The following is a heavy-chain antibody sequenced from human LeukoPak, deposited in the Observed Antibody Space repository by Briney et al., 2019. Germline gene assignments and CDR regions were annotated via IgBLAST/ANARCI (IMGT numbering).Heavy chain of an antibody. D-gene: IGHD3-3*01. J-gene: IGHJ5*02. CDR3: ARGHTKTRLTIFGVVPTNWFDP. CDR2: IYSSGKT. Sequence: SETLSLTCTVSGGSISSGSYYWDWIRQPPGKGLEWIGDIYSSGKTNYNPSLKSRVTISVDTSKNQFSLKLSSVTAADTAVYYCARGHTKTRLTIFGVVPTNWFDPWGQGTLVTVSS. CDR1: GGSISSGSYY. V-gene: IGHV4-39*07.